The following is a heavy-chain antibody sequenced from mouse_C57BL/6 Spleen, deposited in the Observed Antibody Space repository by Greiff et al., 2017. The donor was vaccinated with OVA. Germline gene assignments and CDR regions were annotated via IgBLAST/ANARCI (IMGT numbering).Heavy chain of an antibody. CDR3: ARSTGTSPLFDY. Sequence: QVQLQQPGAELVRPGSSVKLSCKASGYTFTSYWMDWVKQRPGQGLEWIGNIYPSDSETHYNQKFKDKATLTVDKSSSTAYMQLSSLTSEDSAVYYCARSTGTSPLFDYWGQGTNLTVSS. J-gene: IGHJ2*01. V-gene: IGHV1-61*01. D-gene: IGHD4-1*02. CDR2: IYPSDSET. CDR1: GYTFTSYW.